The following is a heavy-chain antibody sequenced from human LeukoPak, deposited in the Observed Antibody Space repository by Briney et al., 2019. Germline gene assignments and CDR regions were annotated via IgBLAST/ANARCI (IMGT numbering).Heavy chain of an antibody. J-gene: IGHJ5*02. CDR2: INHSGST. D-gene: IGHD6-6*01. V-gene: IGHV4-34*01. Sequence: KASETLSLTCAVYGGSFSGYYWSWIRQPPGKGLEWIGEINHSGSTNYNPSLKSRVTISADASKNQFSLKLSSVIAADTAVYYCARSAITYSSSENWFDPWGQGTLVTVSS. CDR3: ARSAITYSSSENWFDP. CDR1: GGSFSGYY.